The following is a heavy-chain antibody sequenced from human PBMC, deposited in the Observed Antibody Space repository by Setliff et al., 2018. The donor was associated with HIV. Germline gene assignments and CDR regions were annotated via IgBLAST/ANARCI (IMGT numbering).Heavy chain of an antibody. J-gene: IGHJ4*02. D-gene: IGHD1-26*01. Sequence: HPGGSLRLSCAASGFTFSNAWMSWVRQAPGKGLEWMANIKEDGSEKNYMDSVKGRFTISRDNAKNSLYLQMNSLRVEDTAVYYCATDCAVVGGTGSLDSWGQGTLVTVSS. V-gene: IGHV3-7*03. CDR3: ATDCAVVGGTGSLDS. CDR2: IKEDGSEK. CDR1: GFTFSNAW.